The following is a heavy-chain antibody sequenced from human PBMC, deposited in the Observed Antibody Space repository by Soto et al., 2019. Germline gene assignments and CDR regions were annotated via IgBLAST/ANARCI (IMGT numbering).Heavy chain of an antibody. Sequence: ASVKVSCKASGYTFTSYGISWVRQAPGQGLEWMGWISAYNGNTNYAQKLKGRITMTTDTSTSTAYTELRSLLSDDTAVYYCARVDIVVGGYFDYWGQGTLVTVSS. J-gene: IGHJ4*02. CDR2: ISAYNGNT. V-gene: IGHV1-18*01. CDR1: GYTFTSYG. D-gene: IGHD2-2*03. CDR3: ARVDIVVGGYFDY.